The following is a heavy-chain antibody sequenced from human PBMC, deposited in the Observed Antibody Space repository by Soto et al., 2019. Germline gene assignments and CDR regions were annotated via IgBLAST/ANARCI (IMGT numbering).Heavy chain of an antibody. CDR2: IHYSGST. J-gene: IGHJ4*02. CDR1: GDSVTISDYY. D-gene: IGHD3-22*01. Sequence: QLQLQESGPGLVKPSETLSLTCTVSGDSVTISDYYWGWIRQPPGKGLEWIGSIHYSGSTYYNPSRKSRVTISGDTSKKQFSLKLTSLTAADAAVYYCAAHDSGGYYAEYWGQGTLVTVSA. CDR3: AAHDSGGYYAEY. V-gene: IGHV4-39*01.